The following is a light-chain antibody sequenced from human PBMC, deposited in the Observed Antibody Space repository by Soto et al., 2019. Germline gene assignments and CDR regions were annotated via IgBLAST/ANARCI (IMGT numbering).Light chain of an antibody. CDR1: SSDVGGYNY. V-gene: IGLV2-14*01. CDR3: SSYTSSSTLV. CDR2: EVS. Sequence: QSVLTQPASVSGSPGQSITISCTGTSSDVGGYNYVSWYQQHPGKAPKLMIFEVSNRPSGVSNRFSGSKSGNTASLTTSGLQAEDEADHYCSSYTSSSTLVFGGGTKLTVL. J-gene: IGLJ3*02.